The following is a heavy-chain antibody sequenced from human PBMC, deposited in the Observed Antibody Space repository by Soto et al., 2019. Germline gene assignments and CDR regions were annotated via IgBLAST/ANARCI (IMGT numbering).Heavy chain of an antibody. D-gene: IGHD6-19*01. V-gene: IGHV1-18*01. CDR3: ARDALPRIAVAGYYFDY. CDR1: GYTFTSYG. J-gene: IGHJ4*02. Sequence: GASVKVSCKASGYTFTSYGISWVRQAPGQGLEWIGWISAYNGNTNYAQKLQGRVTMTTDTSTSTAYMELRSLRSDDTAVYYCARDALPRIAVAGYYFDYWGQGTLVTVSS. CDR2: ISAYNGNT.